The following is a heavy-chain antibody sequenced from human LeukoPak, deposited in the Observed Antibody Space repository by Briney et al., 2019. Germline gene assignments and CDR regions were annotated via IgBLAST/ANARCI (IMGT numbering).Heavy chain of an antibody. Sequence: SETLSLTCAVSGGSISSGGYSWSWIRQPPGKGLEWIGYIYHSGSTYYNPSRKSRVTISVDRSKNQFSLKLSSVTAADTAVYYCARGRGYYGSGSYPSVLYYFDYWGQGTLVTVSS. D-gene: IGHD3-10*01. CDR3: ARGRGYYGSGSYPSVLYYFDY. CDR2: IYHSGST. V-gene: IGHV4-30-2*01. J-gene: IGHJ4*02. CDR1: GGSISSGGYS.